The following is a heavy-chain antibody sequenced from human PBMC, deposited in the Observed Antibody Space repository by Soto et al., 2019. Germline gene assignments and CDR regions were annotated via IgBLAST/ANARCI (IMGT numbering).Heavy chain of an antibody. J-gene: IGHJ4*02. D-gene: IGHD3-22*01. CDR1: GGTFSSYA. V-gene: IGHV1-69*13. CDR3: ARLDSSGYYSDY. CDR2: IIPIFGTA. Sequence: SVKVSCKASGGTFSSYAISWVRQAPGQGLEWMGGIIPIFGTANYAQKFQGRVTITADESTSTAYMELSSLRSEDTAVYYCARLDSSGYYSDYWGQGTLVTVSS.